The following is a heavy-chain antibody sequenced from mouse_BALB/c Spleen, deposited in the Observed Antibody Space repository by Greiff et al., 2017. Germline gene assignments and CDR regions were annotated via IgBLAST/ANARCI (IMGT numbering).Heavy chain of an antibody. D-gene: IGHD2-4*01. CDR2: IWSGGST. Sequence: VNLVESGPGLVQPSQSLSITCTVSGFSLTSYGVHWVRQSPGKGLEWLGVIWSGGSTDYNAAFISRLSISKDNSKSQVFFKMNSLQADDTAIYYCVRNPSYDYDGFAYWGQGTLVTVSA. V-gene: IGHV2-2-2*01. CDR1: GFSLTSYG. J-gene: IGHJ3*01. CDR3: VRNPSYDYDGFAY.